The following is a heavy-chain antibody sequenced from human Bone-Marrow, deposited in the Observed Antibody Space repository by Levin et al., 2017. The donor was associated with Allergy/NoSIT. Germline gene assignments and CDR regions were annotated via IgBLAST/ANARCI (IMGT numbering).Heavy chain of an antibody. CDR3: ARGGRSGYYYGLDV. Sequence: GGSLRLSCAASGFTFTTYSLHWVRQAPGKGLDWVAVISYDGSNQYYAESVKGRFNISRDNSKNTLYLQMNSLRPEDTAVYYCARGGRSGYYYGLDVWGQGTTVIVSS. V-gene: IGHV3-30-3*01. D-gene: IGHD3-3*01. CDR2: ISYDGSNQ. J-gene: IGHJ6*02. CDR1: GFTFTTYS.